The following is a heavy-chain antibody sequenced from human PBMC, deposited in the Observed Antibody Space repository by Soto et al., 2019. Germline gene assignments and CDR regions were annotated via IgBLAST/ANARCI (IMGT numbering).Heavy chain of an antibody. CDR2: ISSSSSYI. CDR1: GFTFSSYS. Sequence: GGSLRLSCAASGFTFSSYSMNWVRQAPGKGLEWVSSISSSSSYIYYADSVKGRFTISRDNAKNSLYLQMNSLRAEDAAIYYCAKDPSSSWLLFDYWGQGTLVTVSS. D-gene: IGHD6-13*01. CDR3: AKDPSSSWLLFDY. V-gene: IGHV3-21*04. J-gene: IGHJ4*02.